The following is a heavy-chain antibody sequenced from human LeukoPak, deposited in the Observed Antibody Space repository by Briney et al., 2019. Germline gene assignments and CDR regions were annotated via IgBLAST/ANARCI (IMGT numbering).Heavy chain of an antibody. V-gene: IGHV5-51*01. J-gene: IGHJ4*02. D-gene: IGHD3-22*01. CDR1: GYSFTTYW. CDR3: ARQFRDSSGYYSYYFVY. CDR2: IYPGDSDT. Sequence: GESLKISCKGSGYSFTTYWIGWVRQIPGRGLGWMGIIYPGDSDTRYSPSFQGQVTNSADRSISTAYLQWSSLKASDTAMYYCARQFRDSSGYYSYYFVYWGQGTLVTVSS.